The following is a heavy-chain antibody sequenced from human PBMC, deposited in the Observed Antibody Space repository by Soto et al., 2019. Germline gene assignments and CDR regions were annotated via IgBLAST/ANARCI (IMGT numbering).Heavy chain of an antibody. CDR3: ASWRGHSSTSCLDY. V-gene: IGHV3-7*01. Sequence: EVQLVESGGGLVQPGGSLRLSCAASGFTFSSYWMSWVRQAPGKGLEWVANIKQDGSEKYYVDSVKGRCTISRDNAKNSLYLQMNSLRAEDTDVYYCASWRGHSSTSCLDYWGQGTLVTVSS. D-gene: IGHD2-2*01. J-gene: IGHJ4*02. CDR2: IKQDGSEK. CDR1: GFTFSSYW.